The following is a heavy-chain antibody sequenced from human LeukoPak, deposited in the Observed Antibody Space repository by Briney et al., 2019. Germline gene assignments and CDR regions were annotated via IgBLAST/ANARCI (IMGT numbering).Heavy chain of an antibody. V-gene: IGHV4-30-4*01. D-gene: IGHD3-9*01. CDR2: ISYSGIT. CDR3: ARAHHDILTGYSLLDY. CDR1: GGSLSSGDYY. J-gene: IGHJ4*02. Sequence: SETLSLTCTVSGGSLSSGDYYWNWIRQSPGKGLEWLGYISYSGITYFNPSLKSRVTISVDTSKNQFSLKLSSVTAAGTAVYYCARAHHDILTGYSLLDYWGQGTLVTVS.